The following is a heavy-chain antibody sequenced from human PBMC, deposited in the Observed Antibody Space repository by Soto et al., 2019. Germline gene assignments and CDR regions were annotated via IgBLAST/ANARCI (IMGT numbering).Heavy chain of an antibody. CDR1: GYSFTCFW. CDR3: ARHCTRSSSSCKYYYGQDV. J-gene: IGHJ6*02. Sequence: GASLKISCNGSGYSFTCFWINWARQTPGKGLEVMGRIVPSDPHTNSSPSFQGHVTISADKSISTAYLQWRSLKASDTAMYYCARHCTRSSSSCKYYYGQDVWGQGTTVTVSS. D-gene: IGHD2-2*01. CDR2: IVPSDPHT. V-gene: IGHV5-10-1*01.